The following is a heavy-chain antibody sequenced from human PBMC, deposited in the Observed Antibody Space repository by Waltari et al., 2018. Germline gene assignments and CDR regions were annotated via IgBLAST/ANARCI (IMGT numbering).Heavy chain of an antibody. CDR3: ARDPEGARRPYFDY. Sequence: QVQLVQSGAEVKKPGASVKVSCQASGYTFTSFAMHWVRQAPGQRLEWMGWINAGNGNTKYSQKFQGRVTITRDTSASTAYMELSSLRSEDTAVYYCARDPEGARRPYFDYWGQGTLVTVSS. V-gene: IGHV1-3*01. D-gene: IGHD1-26*01. CDR1: GYTFTSFA. CDR2: INAGNGNT. J-gene: IGHJ4*02.